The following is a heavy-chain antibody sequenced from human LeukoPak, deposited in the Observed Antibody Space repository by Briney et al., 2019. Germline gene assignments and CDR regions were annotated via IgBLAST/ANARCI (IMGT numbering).Heavy chain of an antibody. Sequence: GALVKVSCKASGYIFNSQGMNWVRQAPGQGLEWMGWINTDSGNPTYAQGFTGRFVFSLDSSVSTAYLQINNLMPEDTAKYFCAREILRFDFWGQGTTVTVSS. CDR3: AREILRFDF. V-gene: IGHV7-4-1*02. CDR2: INTDSGNP. J-gene: IGHJ3*01. CDR1: GYIFNSQG.